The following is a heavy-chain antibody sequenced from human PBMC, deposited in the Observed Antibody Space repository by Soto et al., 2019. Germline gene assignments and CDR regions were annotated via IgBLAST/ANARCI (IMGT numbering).Heavy chain of an antibody. J-gene: IGHJ5*02. CDR3: AHSLYDYVWGTNWFDP. CDR2: IYWDDDK. V-gene: IGHV2-5*02. Sequence: QITLKESGPPLVKPTQTLTLTCTFSGFSLSTSGVGVGWIRQPPGKALEWLALIYWDDDKRYSPSLKSRLTITKETSKNQVVLTMTNMDPVDTATYYCAHSLYDYVWGTNWFDPWGQGTLVTVSS. D-gene: IGHD3-16*01. CDR1: GFSLSTSGVG.